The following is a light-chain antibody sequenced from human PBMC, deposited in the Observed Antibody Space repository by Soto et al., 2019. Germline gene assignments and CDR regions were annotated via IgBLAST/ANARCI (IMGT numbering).Light chain of an antibody. V-gene: IGKV3-20*01. Sequence: EIVLTQSPGTLSLSPGEGDTLSCRASQSVSSSYLAWYQHKPGQAPRLLLYGASTRATGIPDRFIGSGSGTDFTLTISRLEPEDVAVYYCQEFGSSPITFGQGTRLDIE. CDR2: GAS. J-gene: IGKJ5*01. CDR3: QEFGSSPIT. CDR1: QSVSSSY.